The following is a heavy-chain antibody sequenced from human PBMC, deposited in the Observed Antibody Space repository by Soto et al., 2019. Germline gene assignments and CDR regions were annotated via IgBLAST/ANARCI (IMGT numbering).Heavy chain of an antibody. D-gene: IGHD1-26*01. CDR3: ARREIQGPIDY. CDR1: GYSISSSNW. CDR2: IYYSGTT. V-gene: IGHV4-28*01. Sequence: QVQLQESGPGLVKPSDTLSLTCAVSGYSISSSNWCGWIRQPPGKGLEWIGYIYYSGTTYYNPTLKSRVTMSVNTSKNQFSLKLNSVTAVDTAVYYCARREIQGPIDYWGQGTLVTVSS. J-gene: IGHJ4*02.